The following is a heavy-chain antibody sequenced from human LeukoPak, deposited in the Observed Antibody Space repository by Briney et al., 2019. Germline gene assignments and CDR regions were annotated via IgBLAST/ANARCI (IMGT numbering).Heavy chain of an antibody. J-gene: IGHJ4*02. Sequence: SETLSLTCIVSGGSISSSSYYWGWIRQPPGKGLEWIGCIYYSGSTYYNPSLKSRVTISVDTSKNQFSLKLRSVTAADTAVYYCARDRMGTVMVPIDYWGQGTLVTVSS. CDR3: ARDRMGTVMVPIDY. CDR1: GGSISSSSYY. V-gene: IGHV4-39*07. CDR2: IYYSGST. D-gene: IGHD5-18*01.